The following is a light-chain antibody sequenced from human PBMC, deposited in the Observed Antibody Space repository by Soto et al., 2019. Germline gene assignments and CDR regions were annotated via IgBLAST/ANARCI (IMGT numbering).Light chain of an antibody. V-gene: IGKV1-39*01. Sequence: DIQMTQSPSSLSASVGDRVTITCRASQSISSYLNWYQQKPGKAPKLLIYAASSLQSGVPSRFSGSGSGTAFTFTISSLQPEDFATYYCQQSYSTPPFTFGQGTRLEIK. CDR3: QQSYSTPPFT. J-gene: IGKJ5*01. CDR2: AAS. CDR1: QSISSY.